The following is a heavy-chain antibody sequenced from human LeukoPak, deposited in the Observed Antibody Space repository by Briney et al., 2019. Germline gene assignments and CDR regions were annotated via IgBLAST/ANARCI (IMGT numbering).Heavy chain of an antibody. CDR3: ARVDYYGSGRSLAFDI. D-gene: IGHD3-10*01. J-gene: IGHJ3*02. Sequence: SETLSLTCTVSGGSISSYYWSWIRQPPGKGLEWIGYIYYSGSTNYNPSLKSRVTISVETSKNQFSLKLSSVTAADTAVYYCARVDYYGSGRSLAFDIWGQGTMVTVSS. V-gene: IGHV4-59*01. CDR2: IYYSGST. CDR1: GGSISSYY.